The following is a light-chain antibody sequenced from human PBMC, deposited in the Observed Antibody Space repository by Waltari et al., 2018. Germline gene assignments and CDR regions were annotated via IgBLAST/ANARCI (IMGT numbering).Light chain of an antibody. Sequence: QSALTQPASVSGSPGQSITLSCTGTSSDVGGSNYVSGYQQHPGKAPKLMIYEVSNRPSGVSNRFSGSKSGNTASLTISGLQAEDEADYYCSSYTSSSTLVVFGGGTKLTVL. CDR2: EVS. CDR1: SSDVGGSNY. J-gene: IGLJ2*01. V-gene: IGLV2-14*01. CDR3: SSYTSSSTLVV.